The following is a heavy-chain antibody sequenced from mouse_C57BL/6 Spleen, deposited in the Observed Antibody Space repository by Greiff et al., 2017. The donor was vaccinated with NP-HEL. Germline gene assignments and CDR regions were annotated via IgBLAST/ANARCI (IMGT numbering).Heavy chain of an antibody. D-gene: IGHD1-1*01. CDR3: ARGGTTVVDVGYY. CDR1: GFTFSSYA. V-gene: IGHV5-4*03. Sequence: EVKLEESGGGLVKPGGSLKLSCAASGFTFSSYAMSWVRQTPEKRLEWVATISDGGSYTYYPDNVKGRFTISRDNAKNNLYLQMSHLKSEDTAMYYCARGGTTVVDVGYYWGQGTTLTVSS. CDR2: ISDGGSYT. J-gene: IGHJ2*01.